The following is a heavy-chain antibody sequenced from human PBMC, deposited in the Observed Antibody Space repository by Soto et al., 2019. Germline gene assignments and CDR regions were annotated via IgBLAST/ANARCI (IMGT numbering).Heavy chain of an antibody. Sequence: GGSLRLSCAASDFSLSPYWMHWVRQVSGRGLEWVARLSSDGFGAAYADSVKGRFFISRDIARNTLSLQMNCLRADDTAVYYCARDLGGPDYWGRGTSVTVSS. CDR3: ARDLGGPDY. J-gene: IGHJ4*02. V-gene: IGHV3-74*03. CDR2: LSSDGFGA. CDR1: DFSLSPYW. D-gene: IGHD3-16*01.